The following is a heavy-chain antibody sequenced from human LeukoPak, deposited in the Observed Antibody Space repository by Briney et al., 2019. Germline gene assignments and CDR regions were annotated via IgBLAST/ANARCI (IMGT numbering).Heavy chain of an antibody. J-gene: IGHJ4*02. D-gene: IGHD1-14*01. CDR3: ARGSAVTGVH. V-gene: IGHV3-33*01. CDR1: GFAFSSYG. Sequence: GGSLRLSCAASGFAFSSYGMHWVRQAPGKGLEWVAIIWYDATNQYYADSVKGRFTISRDNSKNTLYLQLSSLRAEDTAMYYCARGSAVTGVHWGQGTLVTVSS. CDR2: IWYDATNQ.